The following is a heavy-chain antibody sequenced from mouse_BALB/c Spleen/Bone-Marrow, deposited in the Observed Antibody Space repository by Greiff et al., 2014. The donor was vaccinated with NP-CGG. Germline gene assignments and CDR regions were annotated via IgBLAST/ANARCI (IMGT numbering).Heavy chain of an antibody. D-gene: IGHD2-10*02. CDR2: IDPYDSET. Sequence: QVHVKQSGAELVRPGTSVKLSCKASGYTLTSHWMNWVKQRPEQGLEWIGRIDPYDSETHYNQKFKDKAILTVDKSSSTAYMQRSSLTSEDAAVYYCARRALDAMDYWGQGTSVTVSS. CDR3: ARRALDAMDY. V-gene: IGHV1-52*01. J-gene: IGHJ4*01. CDR1: GYTLTSHW.